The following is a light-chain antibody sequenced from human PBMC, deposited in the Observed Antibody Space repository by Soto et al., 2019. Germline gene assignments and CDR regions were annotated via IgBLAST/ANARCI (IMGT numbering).Light chain of an antibody. J-gene: IGKJ4*01. CDR2: DAS. V-gene: IGKV1-33*01. Sequence: DIQMTHSPSSLSASVGDRVTITCQASQDISNYLNWYQQKPGKAPKLLIYDASNLETGVPSRFSGSGSGTDFTFTISSLQPEDIATYYCQQYDNSPITFGGGTKVEIK. CDR3: QQYDNSPIT. CDR1: QDISNY.